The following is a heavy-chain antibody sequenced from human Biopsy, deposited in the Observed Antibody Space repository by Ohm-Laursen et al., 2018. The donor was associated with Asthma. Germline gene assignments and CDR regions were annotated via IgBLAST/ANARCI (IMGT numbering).Heavy chain of an antibody. CDR2: IMTVFGTT. J-gene: IGHJ6*02. V-gene: IGHV1-69*13. D-gene: IGHD6-19*01. CDR3: ARCQVGYSSGWSLLLKKIYYSGMGV. CDR1: GGTFSNFA. Sequence: ASVKVSCKVPGGTFSNFAISWVRQAPGQGLEWLGGIMTVFGTTNYAQKFQGRVTITADESTSTAYMEVTSLRSGDTAIYYCARCQVGYSSGWSLLLKKIYYSGMGVWGQGTAVTVSS.